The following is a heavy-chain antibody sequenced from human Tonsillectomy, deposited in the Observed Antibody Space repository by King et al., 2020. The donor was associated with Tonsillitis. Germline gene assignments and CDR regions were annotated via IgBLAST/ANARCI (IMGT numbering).Heavy chain of an antibody. J-gene: IGHJ4*02. V-gene: IGHV5-51*01. Sequence: VQLVESGAEVKKPGESLKISCKGSGYSFTSYWIGWVRQMPGKGLEWMGSIYPGDSDTSYSPSFQGQVTISADKSISTAYLQRSSLKATDTAMYYCARPREYDILTGYNPLDYWGQGTLVTVSS. CDR1: GYSFTSYW. CDR2: IYPGDSDT. D-gene: IGHD3-9*01. CDR3: ARPREYDILTGYNPLDY.